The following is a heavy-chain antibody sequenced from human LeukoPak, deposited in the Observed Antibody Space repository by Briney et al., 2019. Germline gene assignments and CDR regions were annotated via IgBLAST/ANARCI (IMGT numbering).Heavy chain of an antibody. D-gene: IGHD3-10*02. V-gene: IGHV3-23*01. CDR1: GFTFNTYG. CDR3: ARDLCWGCFDD. J-gene: IGHJ4*02. Sequence: GGSLRLSCAASGFTFNTYGMTWVRQAPGKGLEWVSAITSGGGSTYYGDSVKGRFTISRDNSRNTLYLQMNSLRVDDTAVYYCARDLCWGCFDDWGQGNLVTVSS. CDR2: ITSGGGST.